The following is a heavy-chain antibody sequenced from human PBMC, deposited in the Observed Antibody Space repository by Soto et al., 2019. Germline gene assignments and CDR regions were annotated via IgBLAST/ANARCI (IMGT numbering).Heavy chain of an antibody. CDR1: GFTFSSYS. Sequence: GGSLRLSCAASGFTFSSYSMNWVRQAPGKGLEWVSSISSSSSYIYYADSVKGRFTISRDNAKNSLYLQMNSLRAEDTAVYYCARDNFYGDPFDYWGQGTLVTVSS. D-gene: IGHD4-17*01. V-gene: IGHV3-21*01. CDR3: ARDNFYGDPFDY. CDR2: ISSSSSYI. J-gene: IGHJ4*02.